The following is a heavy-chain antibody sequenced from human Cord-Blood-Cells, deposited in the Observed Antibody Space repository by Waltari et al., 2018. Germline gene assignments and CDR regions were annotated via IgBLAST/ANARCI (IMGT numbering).Heavy chain of an antibody. CDR3: ARDVGYYYGSGSYWYFDL. CDR1: GGPLSCYA. J-gene: IGHJ2*01. D-gene: IGHD3-10*01. CDR2: IIPILGIA. Sequence: QVQLVQSGAEVKKPGSSVKVSCKASGGPLSCYAISWVRQAPGHGFEWMGGIIPILGIANYAQKFQGRVAITADESTSTAYMELSSLRSEDTAVYYCARDVGYYYGSGSYWYFDLWGRGTLVTVSS. V-gene: IGHV1-69*04.